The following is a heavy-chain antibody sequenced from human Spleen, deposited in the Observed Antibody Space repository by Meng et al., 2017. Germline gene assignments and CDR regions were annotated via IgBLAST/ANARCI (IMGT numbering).Heavy chain of an antibody. D-gene: IGHD5-12*01. CDR3: AHIGYIATTRIES. CDR1: GLNFNDAW. J-gene: IGHJ5*01. Sequence: GESLKISCAVSGLNFNDAWMSWVRQAPGKGLEWIGRIKREGSGGTTDYSAPVRGRFTVSRDDSKNTVYLQMNELKTEDTALYHCAHIGYIATTRIESWGQGTLVTVSS. V-gene: IGHV3-15*03. CDR2: IKREGSGGTT.